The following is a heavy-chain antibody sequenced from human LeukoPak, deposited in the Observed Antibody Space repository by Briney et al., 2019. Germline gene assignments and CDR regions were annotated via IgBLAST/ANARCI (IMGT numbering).Heavy chain of an antibody. Sequence: ASVKVSCKASGYTFSDYYMHWVRQAPGQGLEWMGWINPNGDGTNFAQEFQGRVTMTRDISTVYMELRRLRSDDTAVYFRARGGGSSGYPDYWGQGTLVTVSS. V-gene: IGHV1-2*02. CDR2: INPNGDGT. J-gene: IGHJ4*02. CDR3: ARGGGSSGYPDY. D-gene: IGHD6-19*01. CDR1: GYTFSDYY.